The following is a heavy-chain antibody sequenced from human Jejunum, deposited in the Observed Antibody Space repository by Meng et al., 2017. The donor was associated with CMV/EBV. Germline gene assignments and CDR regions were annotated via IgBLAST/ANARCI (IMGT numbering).Heavy chain of an antibody. Sequence: SCSVSGFTVSSDWMHWVRQVPGKELVWVSRISNDGRTTNYADSVKGRFTVSRDNANNILYLHMNSLRAEDTAVYYCARGNVGPDYWGQGTLVTVSS. D-gene: IGHD3-10*02. CDR2: ISNDGRTT. J-gene: IGHJ4*02. CDR3: ARGNVGPDY. V-gene: IGHV3-74*01. CDR1: GFTVSSDW.